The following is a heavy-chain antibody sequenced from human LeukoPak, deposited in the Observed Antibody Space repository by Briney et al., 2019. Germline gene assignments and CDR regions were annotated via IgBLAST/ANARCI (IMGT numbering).Heavy chain of an antibody. CDR3: ARDQNWNRPIFDY. CDR1: GYTFTSYY. V-gene: IGHV1-46*01. J-gene: IGHJ4*02. D-gene: IGHD1-1*01. CDR2: INPSGGST. Sequence: ASVKVSCKASGYTFTSYYMHWVRQAPGQGLEWMGIINPSGGSTSYAQKFQGRVTMTRDMSTSTVCMELSSLRSEDTAVYYCARDQNWNRPIFDYWGQGTLVTVSS.